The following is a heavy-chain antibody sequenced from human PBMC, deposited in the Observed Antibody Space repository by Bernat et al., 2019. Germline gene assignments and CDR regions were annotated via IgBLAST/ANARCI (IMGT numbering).Heavy chain of an antibody. D-gene: IGHD3-22*01. CDR1: GITFSNYW. CDR3: AREGGSDYSLDY. CDR2: INQDGSEK. Sequence: EVQLVESGGGLVQPGGCLRLSCGVSGITFSNYWMSWVRQAPGKGLEWVANINQDGSEKNYADSVKGRFTISRDNAKNSLYVQMNSLRAEDTAVYYCAREGGSDYSLDYWGQGAMVSVSS. J-gene: IGHJ4*02. V-gene: IGHV3-7*03.